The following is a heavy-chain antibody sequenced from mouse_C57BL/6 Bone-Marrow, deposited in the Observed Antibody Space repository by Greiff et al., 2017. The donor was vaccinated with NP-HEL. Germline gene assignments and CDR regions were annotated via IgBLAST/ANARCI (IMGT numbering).Heavy chain of an antibody. J-gene: IGHJ2*01. V-gene: IGHV7-3*01. CDR1: GFTFTDYY. Sequence: EVQLQESGGGLVQPGGSLSLSCAASGFTFTDYYMSWVRQPPGQALEWLGFIRNKANGNTTEYSAYVKGRFTISRDNSQSILYLQMNALRSEDSATYYCARLLITTVVATDYFDYWGQGTTLTVSS. CDR2: IRNKANGNTT. D-gene: IGHD1-1*01. CDR3: ARLLITTVVATDYFDY.